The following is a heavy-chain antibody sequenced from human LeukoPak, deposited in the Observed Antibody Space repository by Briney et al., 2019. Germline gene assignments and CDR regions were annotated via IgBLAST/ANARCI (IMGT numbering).Heavy chain of an antibody. CDR1: GYTFTGYY. CDR3: AREERGVVPAASPYYYYYMDV. Sequence: ASVKVSCKASGYTFTGYYMHWVRQAPGQGLEWMGWINPNSGGTNYAQKFQGRVTMTRDTSISTAYMELSRLRSDDTAVYYCAREERGVVPAASPYYYYYMDVWGKGTTVTISS. CDR2: INPNSGGT. D-gene: IGHD2-2*01. J-gene: IGHJ6*03. V-gene: IGHV1-2*02.